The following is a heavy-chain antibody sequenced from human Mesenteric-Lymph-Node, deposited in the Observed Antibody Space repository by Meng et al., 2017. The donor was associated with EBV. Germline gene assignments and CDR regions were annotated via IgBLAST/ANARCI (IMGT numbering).Heavy chain of an antibody. V-gene: IGHV4-34*01. CDR3: ARGKTVGRSPWFDP. CDR2: SNQSGST. CDR1: GGSFSGYY. J-gene: IGHJ5*02. Sequence: HLAQWGEALFEPSEPLSLTCAVLGGSFSGYYWTWIRQSPGKGLEWIGESNQSGSTSYNPSLKRRVTISVDTSQNQFSLKLSSVTAADTAVYYCARGKTVGRSPWFDPWGQGTLVTVSS. D-gene: IGHD4-11*01.